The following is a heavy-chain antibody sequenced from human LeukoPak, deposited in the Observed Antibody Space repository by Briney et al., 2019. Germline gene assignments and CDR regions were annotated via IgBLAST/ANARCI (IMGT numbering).Heavy chain of an antibody. D-gene: IGHD2-15*01. Sequence: SETLSLTCTVSGGSISSYYWSWIRQPPGKGLEWIGYIYYSESTNYNSSLKSRVTMSLDTSKSQFSLRLSSVTAADTAVYFCARHPFATPFDYWGPGTLVTVSS. J-gene: IGHJ4*02. CDR2: IYYSEST. CDR3: ARHPFATPFDY. CDR1: GGSISSYY. V-gene: IGHV4-59*08.